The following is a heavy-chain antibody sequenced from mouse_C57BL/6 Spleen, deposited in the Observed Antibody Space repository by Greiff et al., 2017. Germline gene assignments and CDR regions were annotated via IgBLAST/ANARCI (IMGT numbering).Heavy chain of an antibody. CDR2: ISSGSSTI. J-gene: IGHJ1*03. CDR3: ATYYYGSSYLYWYFEV. CDR1: GFTFSDYG. V-gene: IGHV5-17*01. Sequence: VQLKESGGGLVKPGGSLKLSCAASGFTFSDYGMHWVRQAPEKGLEWVAYISSGSSTIYYADTVKGRFTISRDNAKNTLFLQMTSLRSEDTAMYYCATYYYGSSYLYWYFEVWGTGTTVTVSS. D-gene: IGHD1-1*01.